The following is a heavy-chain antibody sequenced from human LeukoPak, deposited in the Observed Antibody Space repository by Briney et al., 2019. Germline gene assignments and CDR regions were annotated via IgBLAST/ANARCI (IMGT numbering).Heavy chain of an antibody. CDR2: IRYDGSNK. CDR3: AKDRSQYSGYDYLDY. J-gene: IGHJ4*02. Sequence: GGSLRLSCAASGFTLSSYGMHWVRQAPGKGLEWVAFIRYDGSNKYYADSVKGRFTISRDNSKNTLYLQMNSLRAEDTAVYYCAKDRSQYSGYDYLDYWGQGTLVTVSS. CDR1: GFTLSSYG. V-gene: IGHV3-30*02. D-gene: IGHD5-12*01.